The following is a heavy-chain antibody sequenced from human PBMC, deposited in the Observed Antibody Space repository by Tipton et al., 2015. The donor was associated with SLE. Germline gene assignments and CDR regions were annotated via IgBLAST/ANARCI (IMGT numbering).Heavy chain of an antibody. CDR2: VNHRGST. CDR1: GGSISSSSSYY. D-gene: IGHD3-3*01. Sequence: TLSLTCAVYGGSISSSSSYYWAWIRQPPGKGVEWIGEVNHRGSTNYNPSLKSRVTMSVDTSKNVFSLKLSSVTAADTAVYYCARETFGLELFDSWGQGTLVTVSS. V-gene: IGHV4-39*07. J-gene: IGHJ4*02. CDR3: ARETFGLELFDS.